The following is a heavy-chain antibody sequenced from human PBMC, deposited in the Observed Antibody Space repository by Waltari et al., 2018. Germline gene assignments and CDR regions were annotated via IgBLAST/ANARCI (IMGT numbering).Heavy chain of an antibody. CDR2: IVCSGGRT. Sequence: EVQLLESGGGLVQPGGSLRLSCAASGFTFSSYAMSWVRQAPGKGSGVVSAIVCSGGRTYYADSVKGRFTISRDNSKNTLYLQMNSLRAEDTAVYYCAKDWEIMGYYFDYWGQGTLVTVSS. J-gene: IGHJ4*02. D-gene: IGHD1-26*01. CDR1: GFTFSSYA. V-gene: IGHV3-23*01. CDR3: AKDWEIMGYYFDY.